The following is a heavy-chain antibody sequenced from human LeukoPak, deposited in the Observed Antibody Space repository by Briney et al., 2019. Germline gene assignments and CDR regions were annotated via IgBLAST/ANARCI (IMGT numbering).Heavy chain of an antibody. V-gene: IGHV3-21*01. CDR3: ARDQSRA. CDR2: ITGNSHYI. J-gene: IGHJ5*02. Sequence: PGGPLRLSCVASGFDLSTYTMNWVRQAPGKELEWVSSITGNSHYIYYADSVKGRFNISRDNAQNSLFLQMNSLRAEDTAVYYCARDQSRAWGQGTLVTVSS. CDR1: GFDLSTYT.